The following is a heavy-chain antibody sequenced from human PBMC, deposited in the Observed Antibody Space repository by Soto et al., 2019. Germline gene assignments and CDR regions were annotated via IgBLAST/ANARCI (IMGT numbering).Heavy chain of an antibody. CDR2: IWYDGSNK. CDR1: GFTFSSDG. V-gene: IGHV3-33*01. J-gene: IGHJ3*02. CDR3: ARDHGSGWYRDAFDI. Sequence: QVQLVESGGGVVQPGRSLSRSCAASGFTFSSDGMHWVRQAPGKGLEWVAVIWYDGSNKYYADSVKGRFTIARDNSKNTLYLQMNSLRAEDTAVYYCARDHGSGWYRDAFDIWGQGTMVTVSS. D-gene: IGHD6-19*01.